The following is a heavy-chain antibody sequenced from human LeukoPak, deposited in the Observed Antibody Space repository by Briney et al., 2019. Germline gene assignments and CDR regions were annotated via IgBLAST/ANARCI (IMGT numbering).Heavy chain of an antibody. CDR2: ISGSGGIT. J-gene: IGHJ4*02. Sequence: PGGSLRLSCAASGFTFSGYAMSWVRQAPGKGLEWVSVISGSGGITYYADFAKGRFTISRDNSKNTVYLQIHSLRADDTAIYYCAKATSGYGILDSWGQGILVTVSS. V-gene: IGHV3-23*01. CDR1: GFTFSGYA. D-gene: IGHD5-12*01. CDR3: AKATSGYGILDS.